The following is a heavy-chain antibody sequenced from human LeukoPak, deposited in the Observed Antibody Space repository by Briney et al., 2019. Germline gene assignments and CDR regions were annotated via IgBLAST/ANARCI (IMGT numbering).Heavy chain of an antibody. Sequence: GGSLRLSCAASGFTFSNAWMSWVSQAPGKGLEWVGRIKCKTDGGTTDYAAPVKGRFTISRDDSKNTRYLQMNIMKTDDTAVYYSTTYKPPDYYDSSYFDYWGQGTLVTVSS. J-gene: IGHJ4*02. D-gene: IGHD3-22*01. CDR3: TTYKPPDYYDSSYFDY. V-gene: IGHV3-15*01. CDR1: GFTFSNAW. CDR2: IKCKTDGGTT.